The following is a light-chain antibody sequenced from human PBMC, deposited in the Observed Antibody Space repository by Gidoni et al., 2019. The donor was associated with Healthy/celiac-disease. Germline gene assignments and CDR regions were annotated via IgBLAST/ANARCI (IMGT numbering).Light chain of an antibody. Sequence: SSELTQDPAVSVALGQTVRIKCQGDSLRSYYASWYQQKPGQAPVLVIYGKNNRPSGITDRFSGSSSGNTASLTITGAQAEDEADYYCNSRDSSGNHVVFGGGTKLTVL. CDR3: NSRDSSGNHVV. CDR2: GKN. J-gene: IGLJ2*01. CDR1: SLRSYY. V-gene: IGLV3-19*01.